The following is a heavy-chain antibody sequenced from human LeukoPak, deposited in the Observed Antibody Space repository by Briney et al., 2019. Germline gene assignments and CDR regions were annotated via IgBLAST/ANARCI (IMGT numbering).Heavy chain of an antibody. V-gene: IGHV4-59*08. Sequence: PGSHSLTHTVSVGCTGTYYWRGVRQSPWRGGGWIGYIYVTGTSYNPYLQSRVTISVDRSRNQFFLKMTSVTAADTAVYYCARHIGGGTDDMDVWGRGTKVTVSS. CDR2: IYVTGT. CDR3: ARHIGGGTDDMDV. CDR1: VGCTGTYY. D-gene: IGHD3-10*01. J-gene: IGHJ6*03.